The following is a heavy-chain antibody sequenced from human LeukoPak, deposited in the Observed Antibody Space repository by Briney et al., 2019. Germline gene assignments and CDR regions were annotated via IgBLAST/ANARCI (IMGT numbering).Heavy chain of an antibody. D-gene: IGHD5-12*01. CDR3: AGPYASWIPIGN. Sequence: SETLSLTCTVSGGSISSSSYYWGWIRQPPGKGPEGIGRIYYSGSTYYNPSLKSRVTISVDTAKNQFSLKLSSVTAADTAVYYCAGPYASWIPIGNWGQGTLVTVSS. CDR2: IYYSGST. V-gene: IGHV4-39*01. J-gene: IGHJ4*02. CDR1: GGSISSSSYY.